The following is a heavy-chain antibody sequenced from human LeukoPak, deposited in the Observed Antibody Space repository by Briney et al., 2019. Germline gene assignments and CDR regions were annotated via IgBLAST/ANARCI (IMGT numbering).Heavy chain of an antibody. V-gene: IGHV3-21*04. CDR3: LRGDKRDY. CDR2: ISSSSSNI. CDR1: VFSFSSYT. D-gene: IGHD2-21*01. Sequence: PLGALRLSCAPSVFSFSSYTMNWVREAPGRGLEWVSSISSSSSNIHYADSVRGRFTISRDNAKSSLFLQMTGLRAEDTALYYCLRGDKRDYWGQGTLVAVSS. J-gene: IGHJ4*02.